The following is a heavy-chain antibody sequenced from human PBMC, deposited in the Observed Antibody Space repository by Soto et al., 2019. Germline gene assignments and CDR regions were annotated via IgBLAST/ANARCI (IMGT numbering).Heavy chain of an antibody. J-gene: IGHJ4*02. Sequence: EVQLVQPGGGLVQPGGSLRLSCAASGLNVSANYMSWVRQAPGKGPEWVAVIYYGGRTYHADSVKGRFTVSRDTSENTLYLQMNSLRLEDTAIYYCTRDRWLHRVSDYWGQGTLVTVSS. CDR2: IYYGGRT. CDR1: GLNVSANY. V-gene: IGHV3-66*01. D-gene: IGHD5-18*01. CDR3: TRDRWLHRVSDY.